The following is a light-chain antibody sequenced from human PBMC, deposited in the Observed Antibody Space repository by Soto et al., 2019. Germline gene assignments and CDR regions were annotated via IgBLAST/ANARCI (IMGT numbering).Light chain of an antibody. CDR2: KAS. CDR3: QQYNRYSWN. Sequence: DIQLTQSPSTLSASVGDRVPIPCRASQSISSWLAWYQQTPGKAPKILSYKASSLESGVPSRFSGSGSETEFTLTNSSLQPDDFATYHCQQYNRYSWNVGQGTKLEI. CDR1: QSISSW. V-gene: IGKV1-5*03. J-gene: IGKJ2*01.